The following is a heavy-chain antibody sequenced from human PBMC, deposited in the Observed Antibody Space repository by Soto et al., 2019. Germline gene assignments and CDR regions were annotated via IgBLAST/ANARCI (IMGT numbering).Heavy chain of an antibody. D-gene: IGHD3-16*01. CDR2: IIPVFDKA. CDR1: GGSFGSSA. Sequence: SVKVSCKASGGSFGSSAISCVRQAPAQGLEWMGEIIPVFDKANYAQNFQGRLTITADEPTGTVFMQLSSLRSEDTAVYFCARLRRDWGDAFDLWGLGTLVTVSS. V-gene: IGHV1-69*13. CDR3: ARLRRDWGDAFDL. J-gene: IGHJ3*01.